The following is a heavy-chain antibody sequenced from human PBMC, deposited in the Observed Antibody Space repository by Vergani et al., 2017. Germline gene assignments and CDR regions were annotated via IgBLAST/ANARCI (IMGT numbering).Heavy chain of an antibody. CDR1: GGSFSGYY. J-gene: IGHJ5*02. Sequence: QVQLQQWGAGLLKPSETLSLTCAVYGGSFSGYYWSWIRQPPGKGLEWIGEINHSGSTNYNPSLKSRVTISVDTSKNQFSLKLSSVTAADTAVYYCARVQEGLNNWFDPWGQGTLVTVSS. V-gene: IGHV4-34*01. CDR2: INHSGST. CDR3: ARVQEGLNNWFDP.